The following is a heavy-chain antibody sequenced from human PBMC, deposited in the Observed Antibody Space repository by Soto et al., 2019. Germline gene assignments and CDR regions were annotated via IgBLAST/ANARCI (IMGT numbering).Heavy chain of an antibody. D-gene: IGHD1-26*01. CDR2: IIPMFGTP. CDR1: GDAVSHYI. CDR3: ARGRDQPPVGLYFDS. Sequence: QVQLVQSGAEVKKTGSWVKFSCKASGDAVSHYIFDWVRQAPGQGLEWMGGIIPMFGTPKYAETFQDRVTISADVSTATAYMELTSLRFDDTAVYYCARGRDQPPVGLYFDSWGEGTRVTVSS. V-gene: IGHV1-69*01. J-gene: IGHJ4*02.